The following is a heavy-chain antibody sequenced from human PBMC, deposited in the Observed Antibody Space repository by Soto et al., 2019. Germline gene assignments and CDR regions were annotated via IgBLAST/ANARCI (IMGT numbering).Heavy chain of an antibody. D-gene: IGHD2-8*01. Sequence: EVQMLESGGGLVQPGGSLRLSCAASGFTFSSYAMSWVRQAPGKGLEWVSAISGSDGSKFYADSVKGRFTISRDDSKITLYLQMNSLRAEDTAVYYCAKGPGMYSDFDCWGQGTLVTVSS. CDR1: GFTFSSYA. CDR2: ISGSDGSK. CDR3: AKGPGMYSDFDC. J-gene: IGHJ4*02. V-gene: IGHV3-23*01.